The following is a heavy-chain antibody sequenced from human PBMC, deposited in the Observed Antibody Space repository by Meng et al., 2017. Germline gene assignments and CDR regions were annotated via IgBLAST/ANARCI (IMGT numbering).Heavy chain of an antibody. D-gene: IGHD2-2*02. V-gene: IGHV4-34*01. Sequence: VQLQQWGAGLLKPSETLSLTCAVYGGSFSGYYWSWIRQPPGKGLEWIGEINHSGSTNYNPSLKSRVTISVDTSKNQFSLKLSSVTAADTAVYYCARGVQCSTSCYIDYWGQGTLVTVSS. CDR1: GGSFSGYY. CDR3: ARGVQCSTSCYIDY. J-gene: IGHJ4*02. CDR2: INHSGST.